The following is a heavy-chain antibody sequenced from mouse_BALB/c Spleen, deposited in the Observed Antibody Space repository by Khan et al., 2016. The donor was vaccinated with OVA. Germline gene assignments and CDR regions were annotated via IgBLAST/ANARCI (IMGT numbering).Heavy chain of an antibody. J-gene: IGHJ3*01. V-gene: IGHV5-6*01. CDR1: GFTFSTYG. CDR2: VSTGGSYT. CDR3: TRLAYYYDSEGFAY. D-gene: IGHD1-1*01. Sequence: EVQLQESGGDLVKPGGFLKLSCAASGFTFSTYGMSWVRQTPDKRLEWVATVSTGGSYTYYPDSVKGRFTISRDNAKNTLYLQMSGLKSEDTAMFYCTRLAYYYDSEGFAYWGQGTLVTVSA.